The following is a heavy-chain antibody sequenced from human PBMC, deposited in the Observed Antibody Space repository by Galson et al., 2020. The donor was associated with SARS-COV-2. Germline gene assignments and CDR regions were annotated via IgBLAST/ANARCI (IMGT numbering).Heavy chain of an antibody. CDR2: ISGSGSTT. CDR1: GFTFSSYA. J-gene: IGHJ4*02. Sequence: GESLKISCAASGFTFSSYAMSWVRQAPGKGLEWVSGISGSGSTTYYAGSAKGRFTISRDNSKNTVYLQMNSLRAEDTAVYYCAKRHRDSSGFDYWGQGTLVTVSS. D-gene: IGHD3-22*01. V-gene: IGHV3-23*01. CDR3: AKRHRDSSGFDY.